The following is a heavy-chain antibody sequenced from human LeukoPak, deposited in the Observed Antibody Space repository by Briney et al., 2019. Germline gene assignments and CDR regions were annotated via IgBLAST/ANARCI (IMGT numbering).Heavy chain of an antibody. CDR1: GYTFTSYD. CDR2: MNPNSGNT. CDR3: ARGPLVVPAAIGEYYYYGMDV. J-gene: IGHJ6*02. D-gene: IGHD2-2*02. Sequence: ASVKVSCKASGYTFTSYDINWVRQATGQGLEWMGWMNPNSGNTGYAQKFQGRVTMTRNTSISTAYMELSSLRSEGTAVYYCARGPLVVPAAIGEYYYYGMDVWGQGTTVTVSS. V-gene: IGHV1-8*01.